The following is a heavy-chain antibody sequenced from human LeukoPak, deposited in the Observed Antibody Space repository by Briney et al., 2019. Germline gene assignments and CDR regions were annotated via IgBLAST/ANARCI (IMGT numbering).Heavy chain of an antibody. D-gene: IGHD3-9*01. CDR1: GFTFSDSA. CDR3: AKHQGLFRYFDWAADAFDI. Sequence: GALPLSCAASGFTFSDSAMSGGRQAPGKGREGVSGTNAGAVRPQYADSVKGRFTVSNDNSQDTLYLKMNSLTAEDTALYYCAKHQGLFRYFDWAADAFDIRGQGTMVTVSS. V-gene: IGHV3-23*01. J-gene: IGHJ3*02. CDR2: TNAGAVRP.